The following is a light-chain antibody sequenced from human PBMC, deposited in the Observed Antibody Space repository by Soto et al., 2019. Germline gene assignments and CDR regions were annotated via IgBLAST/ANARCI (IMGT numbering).Light chain of an antibody. CDR3: QQYGSSPLT. V-gene: IGKV3-20*01. CDR1: QSVSSNY. CDR2: GAS. J-gene: IGKJ4*01. Sequence: EIVVTQSPGTLSLSPGERAILACRASQSVSSNYLIWYQQKADQAPRLLLYGASTRATGIPARFSGSGSGTDFTLNISRLEHEDVAVYHCQQYGSSPLTFGGGTKVEIK.